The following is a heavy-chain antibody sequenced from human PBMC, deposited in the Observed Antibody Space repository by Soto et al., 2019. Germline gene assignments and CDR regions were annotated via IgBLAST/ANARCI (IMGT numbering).Heavy chain of an antibody. CDR3: ARESIVVVTATDYYYYGMDV. D-gene: IGHD2-21*02. CDR2: INHSGST. V-gene: IGHV4-34*01. CDR1: GGSFSGYY. J-gene: IGHJ6*02. Sequence: PSETLSLTCAVYGGSFSGYYWSWIRQPPGKGLEWIGEINHSGSTNYNPSLKSRVTISVDTSKNQFSLKLSSVTAADTAVYYCARESIVVVTATDYYYYGMDVWGQGTTVTVS.